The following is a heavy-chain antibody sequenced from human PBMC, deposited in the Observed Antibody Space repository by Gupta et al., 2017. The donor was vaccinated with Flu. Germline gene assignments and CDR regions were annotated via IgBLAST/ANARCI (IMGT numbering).Heavy chain of an antibody. CDR3: STHQFYIDY. CDR2: ISAGVVII. V-gene: IGHV3-23*01. J-gene: IGHJ4*01. CDR1: GFTFSSDA. Sequence: SGFTFSSDAMTWVRQAPGKGLEWVSGISAGVVIIYYADSVKGRFTISRDNSKNTSSPQMNSLRAEDTAVYVCSTHQFYIDY.